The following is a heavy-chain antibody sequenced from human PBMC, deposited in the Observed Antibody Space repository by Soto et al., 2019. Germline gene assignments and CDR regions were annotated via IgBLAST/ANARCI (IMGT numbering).Heavy chain of an antibody. CDR2: IYSNGST. CDR1: GGTLSGYY. Sequence: SETLSLTCTVTGGTLSGYYWTWIRQSAGGGLEWIGRIYSNGSTNYNPSLKSRVTISLDTSMSHFSLRLRSVSAADTAVYYCARGQRFSDWFDPWGQGTLVTVSS. V-gene: IGHV4-4*07. J-gene: IGHJ5*02. CDR3: ARGQRFSDWFDP. D-gene: IGHD3-3*01.